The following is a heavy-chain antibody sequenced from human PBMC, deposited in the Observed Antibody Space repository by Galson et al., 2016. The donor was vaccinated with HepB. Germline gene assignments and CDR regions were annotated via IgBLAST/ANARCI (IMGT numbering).Heavy chain of an antibody. CDR3: ATDSGYGGNGDNY. J-gene: IGHJ4*02. Sequence: SLRLSCAASGFSFGKFGMHWVRQAPGKGLEWVAVIWHDGSKTFHKDPVRGRFTISRDNSRNTLYLEMNGLRAEDTAVYYCATDSGYGGNGDNYWGQGTLVTVSS. CDR2: IWHDGSKT. CDR1: GFSFGKFG. V-gene: IGHV3-33*01. D-gene: IGHD5-12*01.